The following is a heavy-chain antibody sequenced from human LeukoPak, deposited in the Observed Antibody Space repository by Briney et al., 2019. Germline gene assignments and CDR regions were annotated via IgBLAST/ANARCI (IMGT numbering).Heavy chain of an antibody. V-gene: IGHV1-18*01. CDR1: GYTFSSHG. Sequence: ASVKVSCKASGYTFSSHGISWVRQAPGQGLEWMGWISAYNGNTNYAQKLQGRVTMTTDTSTSTAYMELSSLRSEDTAVYYCAREDYDFWSGYSVNWFDPWGQGTLVTVSS. CDR3: AREDYDFWSGYSVNWFDP. J-gene: IGHJ5*02. D-gene: IGHD3-3*01. CDR2: ISAYNGNT.